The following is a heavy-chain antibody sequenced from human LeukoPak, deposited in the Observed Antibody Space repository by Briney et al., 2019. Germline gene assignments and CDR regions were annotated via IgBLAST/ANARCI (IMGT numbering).Heavy chain of an antibody. J-gene: IGHJ4*02. CDR2: ISAYNGNT. D-gene: IGHD4-17*01. Sequence: SSVRVSCKASGYTLTSYGISWLRQAPGQGLEWMGWISAYNGNTNYAQKLQGRVTMTTDTSTSTAYMELRSLRSDDTAVYYCARVTWYGDIDYWGQGTLVTVSS. CDR3: ARVTWYGDIDY. CDR1: GYTLTSYG. V-gene: IGHV1-18*01.